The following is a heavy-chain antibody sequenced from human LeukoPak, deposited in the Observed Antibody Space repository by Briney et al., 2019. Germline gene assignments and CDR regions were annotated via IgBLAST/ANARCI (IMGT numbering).Heavy chain of an antibody. CDR1: GGSISSSSYY. Sequence: MSSETLSLTCTVSGGSISSSSYYWGWIRQPPGKGLEWIGSIYYSGSTYYNPSLKSRVTISVDTSKNQFSLKLSSVTAADTAVYYCARDSNRYSSGWAPIPFDYWGQGTLVTVSS. CDR2: IYYSGST. D-gene: IGHD6-19*01. CDR3: ARDSNRYSSGWAPIPFDY. J-gene: IGHJ4*02. V-gene: IGHV4-39*02.